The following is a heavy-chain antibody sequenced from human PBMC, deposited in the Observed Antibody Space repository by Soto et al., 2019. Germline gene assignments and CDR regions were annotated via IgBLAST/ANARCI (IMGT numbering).Heavy chain of an antibody. CDR2: MSHDGSHK. CDR3: TRLPRGGWDHYYYGMEG. J-gene: IGHJ6*02. Sequence: QVQLVESGGGVVQAGGSLGLSCTASGFTFSTYGMHWVRQAPGKGPEWVAVMSHDGSHKAFLDSVKGRFIISRDNSKNTLYLQMKSLRPDDTAVYYFTRLPRGGWDHYYYGMEGWGQGSMVIVSS. CDR1: GFTFSTYG. V-gene: IGHV3-30*03. D-gene: IGHD6-19*01.